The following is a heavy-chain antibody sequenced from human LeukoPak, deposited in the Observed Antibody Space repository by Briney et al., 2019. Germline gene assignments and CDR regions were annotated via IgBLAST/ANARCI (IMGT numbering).Heavy chain of an antibody. CDR2: IYTSGST. V-gene: IGHV4-4*07. CDR1: GGSISSYY. J-gene: IGHJ3*02. D-gene: IGHD3-3*01. CDR3: ARGEGDFWSGYFNDAFDI. Sequence: SETLSLTCTVSGGSISSYYWSWLRQPAGKGLEWIGRIYTSGSTNYNPSLKSRITMSVDTSKNQFSLKLSSVTAADTAVYYCARGEGDFWSGYFNDAFDIWGQGTMVTVSS.